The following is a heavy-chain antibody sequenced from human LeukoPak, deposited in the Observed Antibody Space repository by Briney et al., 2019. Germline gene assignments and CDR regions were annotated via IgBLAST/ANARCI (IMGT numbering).Heavy chain of an antibody. D-gene: IGHD6-13*01. CDR1: GGSISSYY. V-gene: IGHV4-4*07. CDR3: AREIAAIRAFDI. Sequence: PSETLSLTCTVSGGSISSYYWSWIRQPAGKGLEWIGRIYTSGSTNYNPSPKSRGTMSVDTSKNHFSLKLTSVTAADTAVYYCAREIAAIRAFDIWGQGTMVTVSS. CDR2: IYTSGST. J-gene: IGHJ3*02.